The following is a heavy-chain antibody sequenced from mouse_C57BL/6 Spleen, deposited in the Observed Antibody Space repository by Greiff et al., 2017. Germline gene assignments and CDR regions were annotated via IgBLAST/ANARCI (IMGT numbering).Heavy chain of an antibody. CDR1: GYTFTSYW. J-gene: IGHJ2*01. D-gene: IGHD3-3*01. CDR2: IHPNSGST. V-gene: IGHV1-64*01. CDR3: ARRGPGYFDY. Sequence: QVQLKQPGAELVKPGASVKLSCKASGYTFTSYWMHWVKQRPGQGLEWIGMIHPNSGSTNYNEKFKSKATLTVDKSSSTAYMQLSSLTSEDSAVYYCARRGPGYFDYWGQGTTLTVSS.